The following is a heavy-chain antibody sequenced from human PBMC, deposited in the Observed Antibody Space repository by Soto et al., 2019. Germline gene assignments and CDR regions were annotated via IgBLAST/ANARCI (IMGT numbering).Heavy chain of an antibody. CDR3: AREAYCGGDCYSPFDY. CDR2: IIPIFGTA. J-gene: IGHJ4*02. CDR1: GGTFSSYA. D-gene: IGHD2-21*02. Sequence: QVQLVQSGAEVKKPGPSVKVSCKASGGTFSSYAISWVRQAPGQGLEGMGGIIPIFGTANYAQKFQGRVTIPADESPSTAYMALSSLRSEDTAVYYCAREAYCGGDCYSPFDYWGQGTLVTVSS. V-gene: IGHV1-69*01.